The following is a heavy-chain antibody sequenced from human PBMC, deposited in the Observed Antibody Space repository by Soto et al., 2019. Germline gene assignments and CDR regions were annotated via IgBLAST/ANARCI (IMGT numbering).Heavy chain of an antibody. CDR2: IYYNGNT. D-gene: IGHD2-8*02. J-gene: IGHJ4*02. V-gene: IGHV4-59*12. Sequence: PSETLSLTCTVSGGSINRYYWSWVRQPPGKGLEWIGYIYYNGNTDYNPSLKSRVIISIDTSKNQFSLKLSSVTAADTAVYYCARDKITGLFDYWGQGTLVTVSS. CDR1: GGSINRYY. CDR3: ARDKITGLFDY.